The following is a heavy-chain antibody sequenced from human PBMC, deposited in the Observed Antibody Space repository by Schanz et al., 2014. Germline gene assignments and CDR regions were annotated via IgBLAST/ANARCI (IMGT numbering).Heavy chain of an antibody. Sequence: QVQLVESGGGLVKPGGSLRLSCAASGFIFNDYYMNWIRQAPGKGLEWLSYISRDGTTSYYADSVKGRFTISRDNSKNTLHLQMNSLRVEDTAVYYCAKDDTQVNGMDVWGQGTTVTVSS. CDR2: ISRDGTTS. V-gene: IGHV3-11*04. J-gene: IGHJ6*02. CDR1: GFIFNDYY. CDR3: AKDDTQVNGMDV.